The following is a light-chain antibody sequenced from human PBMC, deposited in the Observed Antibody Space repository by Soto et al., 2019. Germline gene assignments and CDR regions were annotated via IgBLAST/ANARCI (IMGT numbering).Light chain of an antibody. CDR2: DVS. Sequence: QSVLTQPASVSGSPGQSITISCTGTSSDVGGYNYVSWYQQHPGKAPKLMIYDVSNRPSGVSNRFSGSKSGNTASLTISGLQAEDEADYYCSSNTSSSTHVXGTGTKVTVL. J-gene: IGLJ1*01. CDR1: SSDVGGYNY. CDR3: SSNTSSSTHV. V-gene: IGLV2-14*01.